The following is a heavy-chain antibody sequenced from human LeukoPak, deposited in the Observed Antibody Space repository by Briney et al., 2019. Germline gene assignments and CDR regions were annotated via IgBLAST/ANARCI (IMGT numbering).Heavy chain of an antibody. CDR2: ISYDGSNK. CDR3: ARPTPMSITGTTSTYYFDY. J-gene: IGHJ4*02. Sequence: GGSLRLSCAASGFTFSSYAMHWVRQAPGKGLEWVAVISYDGSNKYYADSVKGRFTISRDNSKNTLYLQMNSLRAEDTAVYYCARPTPMSITGTTSTYYFDYWGQGTLVTVSS. V-gene: IGHV3-30-3*01. D-gene: IGHD1-20*01. CDR1: GFTFSSYA.